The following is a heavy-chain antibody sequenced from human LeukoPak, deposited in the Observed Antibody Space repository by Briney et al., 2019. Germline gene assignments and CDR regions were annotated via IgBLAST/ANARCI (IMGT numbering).Heavy chain of an antibody. V-gene: IGHV3-53*01. D-gene: IGHD3-9*01. Sequence: NSMSWVRQAPGKGLEWVSFIYSGSTHYSDSVKGRFTISRDNAKNTLYLQMNSLRAEDTAVYYCARDRLYGILTGYDYWGQGTLVTVSS. CDR1: NS. CDR3: ARDRLYGILTGYDY. J-gene: IGHJ4*02. CDR2: IYSGST.